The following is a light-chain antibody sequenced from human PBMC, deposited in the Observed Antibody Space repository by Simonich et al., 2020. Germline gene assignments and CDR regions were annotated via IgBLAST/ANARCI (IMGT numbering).Light chain of an antibody. CDR3: QQYYSTPFT. Sequence: DIQMTQSPSSVSASVGDRVNITCRASPGISSWLAWYQQKPGKDPKLLIYAASSLQSGVPSRFSGSGSGTDFTLTISSLQPEDVAVYYCQQYYSTPFTFGPGTKVDIK. CDR1: PGISSW. V-gene: IGKV1-12*01. J-gene: IGKJ3*01. CDR2: AAS.